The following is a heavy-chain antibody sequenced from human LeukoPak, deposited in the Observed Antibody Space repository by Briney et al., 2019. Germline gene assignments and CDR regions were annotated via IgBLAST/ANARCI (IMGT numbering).Heavy chain of an antibody. Sequence: GGSLRLSCEGSGFNFGGYSMSWVRQAPGKGLEWVSGVLSGGGSTYYADAAKGRFTISRDNSRSTLYLQMNSLRAEDTAVYHCAKDAIYGDGYWEFDYWGQGTLVTVSS. CDR2: VLSGGGST. V-gene: IGHV3-23*01. CDR3: AKDAIYGDGYWEFDY. D-gene: IGHD2-21*01. J-gene: IGHJ4*02. CDR1: GFNFGGYS.